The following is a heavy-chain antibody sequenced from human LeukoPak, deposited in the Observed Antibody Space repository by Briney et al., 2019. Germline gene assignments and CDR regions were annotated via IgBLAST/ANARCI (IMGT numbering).Heavy chain of an antibody. J-gene: IGHJ5*01. CDR1: GFTFSSYS. CDR3: ARLTGPQWLLLPFWFDS. V-gene: IGHV3-21*01. CDR2: ISSSSSYI. D-gene: IGHD3-22*01. Sequence: GGSLRLSCAASGFTFSSYSMNWVRQAPGKGLEWVSSISSSSSYIYYADSVKGRFTISRDNAKNSLYLQMNSLTADDTAVYYCARLTGPQWLLLPFWFDSWGQGTLVTVSS.